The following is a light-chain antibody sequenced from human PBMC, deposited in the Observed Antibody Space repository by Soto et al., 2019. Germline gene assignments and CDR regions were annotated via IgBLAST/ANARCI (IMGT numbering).Light chain of an antibody. Sequence: QSVLTQPASVSGSPGQSITMSCTETSSDVGGYNYVSWYQQHPGKAPKLMIYDVNNRPSGVSNRFSGSKSGNTASLTISGLQAEDEADYYCCSYTTISTLVFGTGTKVTVL. V-gene: IGLV2-14*01. CDR3: CSYTTISTLV. CDR2: DVN. CDR1: SSDVGGYNY. J-gene: IGLJ1*01.